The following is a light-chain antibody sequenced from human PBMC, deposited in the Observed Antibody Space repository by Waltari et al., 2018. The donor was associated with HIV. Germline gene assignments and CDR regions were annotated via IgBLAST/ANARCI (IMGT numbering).Light chain of an antibody. CDR2: WAS. CDR1: QSVLYNSNNKNY. J-gene: IGKJ2*01. CDR3: QQYSITPIT. V-gene: IGKV4-1*01. Sequence: DIVMTQSPDSLAVSLGGRATINCKSSQSVLYNSNNKNYLAWYQQKPGQPPKRLIYWASTRESGVPDRFSGSGSGTDFTLTISSLQAEDVAVYYCQQYSITPITFGQGTKLEIK.